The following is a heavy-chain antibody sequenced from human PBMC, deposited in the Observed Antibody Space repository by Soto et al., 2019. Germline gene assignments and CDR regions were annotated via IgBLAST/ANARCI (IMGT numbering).Heavy chain of an antibody. J-gene: IGHJ6*02. CDR1: GGSISRGGYY. V-gene: IGHV4-31*03. Sequence: QVQLQESGPGLVKPSQTLSLTCTVSGGSISRGGYYWSWIRQHTGKGLEWIGYIYYSGSTYYNPSLKSRVTISVDTSKNQFSRKLSSVTAADTAVYYCARDNRDHVSYYYYGMDVWGQGTTVTVSS. CDR2: IYYSGST. D-gene: IGHD3-10*01. CDR3: ARDNRDHVSYYYYGMDV.